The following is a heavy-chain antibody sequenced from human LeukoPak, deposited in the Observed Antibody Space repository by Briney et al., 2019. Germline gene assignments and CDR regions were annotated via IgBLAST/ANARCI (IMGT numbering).Heavy chain of an antibody. Sequence: GGSLRLSCAASGFTFSNFAMCWVRQAPGKGLEWVAFIKHDESKIHYADSVKGRFTVSRDTAKNTLYLQMNSLGVEDTAVYFCAKESASFHTSGASFDYWGQGTLVTVSS. D-gene: IGHD3-10*01. CDR2: IKHDESKI. V-gene: IGHV3-30*02. J-gene: IGHJ4*02. CDR1: GFTFSNFA. CDR3: AKESASFHTSGASFDY.